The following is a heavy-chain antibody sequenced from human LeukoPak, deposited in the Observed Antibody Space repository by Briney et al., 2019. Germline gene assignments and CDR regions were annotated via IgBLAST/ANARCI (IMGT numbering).Heavy chain of an antibody. Sequence: WGSLRLSCAASGFTFSDYYMSWIRQAPGKGLEWVSFIYSGTIHYSDSVKGRFTISRDNSKNTLYLQMNSLRAEDTAVYYCARRAGAYSHPYDYWGQGTLVTVSS. V-gene: IGHV3-53*01. J-gene: IGHJ4*02. CDR2: IYSGTI. D-gene: IGHD4/OR15-4a*01. CDR1: GFTFSDYY. CDR3: ARRAGAYSHPYDY.